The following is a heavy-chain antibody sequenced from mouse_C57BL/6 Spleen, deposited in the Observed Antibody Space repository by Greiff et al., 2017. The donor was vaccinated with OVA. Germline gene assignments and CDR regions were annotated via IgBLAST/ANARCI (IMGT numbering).Heavy chain of an antibody. CDR2: IDPSDSYT. V-gene: IGHV1-69*01. CDR3: ARGGYGSGAMDY. D-gene: IGHD2-2*01. Sequence: LQQPGAELVMPGASVKLSCKASGYTFTSYWMHWVKQRPGQGLEWIGEIDPSDSYTNYNQKFTGKSTLTVDKSSSTAYMQLSSLTSEDSAVYYCARGGYGSGAMDYWGQGTSVTVSS. CDR1: GYTFTSYW. J-gene: IGHJ4*01.